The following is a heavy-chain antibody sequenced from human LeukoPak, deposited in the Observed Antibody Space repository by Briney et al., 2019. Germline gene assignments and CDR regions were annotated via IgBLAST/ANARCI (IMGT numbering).Heavy chain of an antibody. Sequence: SQTLSLTCAISGDSVSSNSAAWNWIRQSPSRGLEWLGRTYYRSKWYNDYAVSVKSRITINPDTSKNQFSLQLNSVTPEDTAVYYCARMAMIETPPSGRWFDPWGQGTLVTVSS. V-gene: IGHV6-1*01. J-gene: IGHJ5*02. CDR3: ARMAMIETPPSGRWFDP. CDR1: GDSVSSNSAA. CDR2: TYYRSKWYN. D-gene: IGHD3-22*01.